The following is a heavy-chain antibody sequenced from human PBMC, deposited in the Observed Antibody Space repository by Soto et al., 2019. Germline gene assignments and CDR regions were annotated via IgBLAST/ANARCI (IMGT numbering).Heavy chain of an antibody. Sequence: QLQLQESGPGLVKPSETLSLTCTVSGGSISSSSFHWGWIRQPPGKGLEWIGSIYYSGSTYYSPSLKSRATIPVDTSKNQFSLKLGSVTAADTAVYYCARRERAAGTDWWFDPWGQGTLVTVSS. V-gene: IGHV4-39*01. J-gene: IGHJ5*02. D-gene: IGHD6-13*01. CDR2: IYYSGST. CDR3: ARRERAAGTDWWFDP. CDR1: GGSISSSSFH.